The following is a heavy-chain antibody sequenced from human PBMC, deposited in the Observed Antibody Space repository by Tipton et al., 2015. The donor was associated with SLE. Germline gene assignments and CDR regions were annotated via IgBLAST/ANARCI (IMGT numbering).Heavy chain of an antibody. CDR3: ARVPTIFGVVISPGYYYMDV. J-gene: IGHJ6*03. D-gene: IGHD3-3*01. Sequence: SLRLSCAASGFTFSDYYMSWIRQAPGKGLEWVSYISSSGSTIYYADSVKGRFTISRDNAKNSLYLQMNSLRAEDTAVYYCARVPTIFGVVISPGYYYMDVWGKGTTVTVSS. CDR1: GFTFSDYY. V-gene: IGHV3-11*01. CDR2: ISSSGSTI.